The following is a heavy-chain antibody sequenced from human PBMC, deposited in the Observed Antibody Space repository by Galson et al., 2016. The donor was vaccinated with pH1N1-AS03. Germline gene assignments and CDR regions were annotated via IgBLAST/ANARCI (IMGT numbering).Heavy chain of an antibody. J-gene: IGHJ4*02. CDR1: GFPFSGYR. CDR2: ISTTSSSI. D-gene: IGHD6-19*01. Sequence: SLRLSCAASGFPFSGYRMNWVRQAPGKGLEWVSFISTTSSSIYYADSVKGRFTIYRDNAKNSLFLQMNSLRDEDTAVYYCARDGPPQGISVAGSFDFWGQGTLVTVSS. V-gene: IGHV3-21*01. CDR3: ARDGPPQGISVAGSFDF.